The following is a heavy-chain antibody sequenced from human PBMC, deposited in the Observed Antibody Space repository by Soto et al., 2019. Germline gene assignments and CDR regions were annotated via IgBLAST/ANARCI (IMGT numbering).Heavy chain of an antibody. CDR3: ASPGGLLKRDDAYHI. J-gene: IGHJ3*02. D-gene: IGHD3-16*01. Sequence: PSETLSLTCTVSGGSIISGAYYWTWIRQHPGKGLEWIGYIYYTGSTSYNPSLKSRVTILLDPSKNQFSLKLSSVTAADTAVYYCASPGGLLKRDDAYHIWGQGTMVTVSS. V-gene: IGHV4-31*03. CDR2: IYYTGST. CDR1: GGSIISGAYY.